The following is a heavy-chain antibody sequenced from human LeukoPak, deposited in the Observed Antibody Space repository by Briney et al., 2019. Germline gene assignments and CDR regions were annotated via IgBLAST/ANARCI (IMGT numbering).Heavy chain of an antibody. J-gene: IGHJ6*03. CDR3: AKDSYYYYIDV. CDR1: GFTVRSYG. CDR2: IGYDGSNK. V-gene: IGHV3-30*02. Sequence: SGGSLRLSCAASGFTVRSYGMHWVRQAPGKGLEWVTFIGYDGSNKYYTDSVKGRFTISRDNSKNTLYLQMNSLRTEDTAVYYCAKDSYYYYIDVWGKGTTVTVSS.